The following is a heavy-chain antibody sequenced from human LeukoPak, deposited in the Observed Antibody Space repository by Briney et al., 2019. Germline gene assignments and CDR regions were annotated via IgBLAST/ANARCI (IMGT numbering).Heavy chain of an antibody. CDR2: ISYDGSNK. CDR3: ARDTYFDY. V-gene: IGHV3-30*03. J-gene: IGHJ4*02. CDR1: GFTFSRYG. Sequence: PGGSLRLSCAASGFTFSRYGMHWVRQAPGKGLEWVAVISYDGSNKYYADSVKGRVTISRDNSKNTLYLQMNSLRAEDTAVYYCARDTYFDYWGQGTLVTVSS.